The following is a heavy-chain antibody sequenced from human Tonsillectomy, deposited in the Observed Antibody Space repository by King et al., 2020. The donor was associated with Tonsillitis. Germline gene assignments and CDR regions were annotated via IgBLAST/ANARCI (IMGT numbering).Heavy chain of an antibody. CDR2: INPNSGCT. Sequence: QIQLVQSGAEVKKPGASVKVSCKASGYTFTGYYMHWVRQAPGQGLEWMGWINPNSGCTNYAQKFQGRVTMTRDTSIITAYMERSRLRSDDTAVYYCARTDCTNGVCFRPTFDYWGQGTLVTVSS. D-gene: IGHD2-8*01. V-gene: IGHV1-2*02. J-gene: IGHJ4*02. CDR1: GYTFTGYY. CDR3: ARTDCTNGVCFRPTFDY.